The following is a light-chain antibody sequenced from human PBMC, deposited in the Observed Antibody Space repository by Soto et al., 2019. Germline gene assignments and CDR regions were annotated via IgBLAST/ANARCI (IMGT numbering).Light chain of an antibody. Sequence: QSVLTQPGSVSGSPGQSITIYCTGTSSDVGAHDYVSWYQQHPGKAPKLMIYEVTNRPSGVSDRFSGSKSGNTASLTISGLQAEDEADYYCGSYTSSGTRVFGGGTKLTVL. CDR3: GSYTSSGTRV. V-gene: IGLV2-14*01. J-gene: IGLJ3*02. CDR1: SSDVGAHDY. CDR2: EVT.